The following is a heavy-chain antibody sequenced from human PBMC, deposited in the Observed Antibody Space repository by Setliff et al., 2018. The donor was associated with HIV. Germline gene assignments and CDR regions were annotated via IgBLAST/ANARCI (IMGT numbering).Heavy chain of an antibody. CDR3: ARDSRYCSGGSCYLLLDY. J-gene: IGHJ4*02. D-gene: IGHD2-15*01. CDR1: GFSFDDYG. Sequence: GSLRLSCVASGFSFDDYGMSWVRQAPGKGLEWVSGINWNGGSTGYADSVKGRFTISRDNAKNSLYLQMNSLRDEDTALYYCARDSRYCSGGSCYLLLDYWGQGTLVTVSS. V-gene: IGHV3-20*04. CDR2: INWNGGST.